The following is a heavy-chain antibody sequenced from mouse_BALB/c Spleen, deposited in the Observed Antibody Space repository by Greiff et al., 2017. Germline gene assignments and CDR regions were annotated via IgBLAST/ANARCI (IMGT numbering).Heavy chain of an antibody. V-gene: IGHV1S56*01. J-gene: IGHJ4*01. Sequence: QVQLQQSGSELVKPGASVKMSCKASGYTFTSYYIHWVKQRPGQGLEWIGWIYPGDGSTKYNEKFKGKTTLTADKSSSTAYMLLSSLTSEDSAIYFCARGYYGYDGRDYYAMDYWGQGTSVTVSS. D-gene: IGHD2-2*01. CDR3: ARGYYGYDGRDYYAMDY. CDR1: GYTFTSYY. CDR2: IYPGDGST.